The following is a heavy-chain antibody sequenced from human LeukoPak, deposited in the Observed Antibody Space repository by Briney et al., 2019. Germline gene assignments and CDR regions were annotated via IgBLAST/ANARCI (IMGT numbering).Heavy chain of an antibody. Sequence: GGSLRLSCAASGFIFSDCGMHWVRQAPGKGLEWVAVIWYDGSNKYYADSGKGRFTIPRDNSKNTLDLQMNRLRAEEKAVYYCARDLDSSGWNLDFGYWAQGTLVTVSS. CDR1: GFIFSDCG. CDR3: ARDLDSSGWNLDFGY. D-gene: IGHD6-19*01. V-gene: IGHV3-33*01. J-gene: IGHJ4*02. CDR2: IWYDGSNK.